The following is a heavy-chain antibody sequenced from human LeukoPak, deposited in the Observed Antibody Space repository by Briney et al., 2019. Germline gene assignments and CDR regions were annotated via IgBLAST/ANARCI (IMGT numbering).Heavy chain of an antibody. D-gene: IGHD5-18*01. CDR3: ATSLDTAVIY. CDR1: GVSVSSNSTA. CDR2: TYYKSKWSN. J-gene: IGHJ1*01. V-gene: IGHV6-1*01. Sequence: SQTLSLTCAISGVSVSSNSTAWNWIRQSPSRGLEWLGRTYYKSKWSNDYAVSVKSRITINPDTSKNQLSLQLNSVTPEDTAVYSCATSLDTAVIYWGPGTLVTVST.